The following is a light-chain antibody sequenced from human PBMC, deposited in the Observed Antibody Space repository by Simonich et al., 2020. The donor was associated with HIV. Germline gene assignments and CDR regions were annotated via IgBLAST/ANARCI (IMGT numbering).Light chain of an antibody. CDR2: RNN. J-gene: IGLJ3*02. CDR1: SSNIGYNN. V-gene: IGLV1-44*01. Sequence: QSVLTQPPSASGTPGQRVTISCSGSSSNIGYNNVNWYQQLPGTAPKLLIYRNNQRPSGVPDRFSGSKSGTSASLAISGRQSEDEADYYCAAWDDSLNTWVFGGGTKLTVL. CDR3: AAWDDSLNTWV.